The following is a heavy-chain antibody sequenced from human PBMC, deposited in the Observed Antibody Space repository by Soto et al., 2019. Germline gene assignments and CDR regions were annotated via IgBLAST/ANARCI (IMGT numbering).Heavy chain of an antibody. V-gene: IGHV4-34*01. J-gene: IGHJ4*02. Sequence: QVQLQQWGAGLLKPSETLSLTCAVYGGSFSGYYWSWIRQPPGKGLEWIGEINHSGSTNYNPSLKSRVTISVDTSKDQFSLKLSSVTAADTAVYYCARFPPHGYWGQGTLVTVSS. CDR3: ARFPPHGY. CDR1: GGSFSGYY. CDR2: INHSGST.